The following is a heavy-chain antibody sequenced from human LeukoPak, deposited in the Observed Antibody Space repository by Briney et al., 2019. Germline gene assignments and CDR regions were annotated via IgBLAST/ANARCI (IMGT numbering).Heavy chain of an antibody. CDR1: GFTFSSYA. CDR2: ISGSGGST. D-gene: IGHD2-2*01. V-gene: IGHV3-23*01. CDR3: AKGQHYCSSTSCVG. J-gene: IGHJ4*02. Sequence: GGSLRLSCAASGFTFSSYAMSWVRQAPGKGLEWVSAISGSGGSTYYADSVKGRFTISRDNSKNTLYLQMNSLRAEDTAVYYCAKGQHYCSSTSCVGWGQGTLVTVSS.